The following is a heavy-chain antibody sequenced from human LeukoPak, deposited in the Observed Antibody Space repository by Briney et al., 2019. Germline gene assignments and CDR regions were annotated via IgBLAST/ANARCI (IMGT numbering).Heavy chain of an antibody. CDR2: SAATPDGPIT. D-gene: IGHD6-6*01. J-gene: IGHJ4*02. CDR1: GFTFNVAW. CDR3: VWSSTWNKRFYLDQ. V-gene: IGHV3-15*04. Sequence: TGGSLRLSCAASGFTFNVAWMSWVRQTPGKGLQWVARSAATPDGPITEYATPVRGRFTISRDDSRNMVYLQMRSLRTDDTAIYYCVWSSTWNKRFYLDQWGQGTLVTVSS.